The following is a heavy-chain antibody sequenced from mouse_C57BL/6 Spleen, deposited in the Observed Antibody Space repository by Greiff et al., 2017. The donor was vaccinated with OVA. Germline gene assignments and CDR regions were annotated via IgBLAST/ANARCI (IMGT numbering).Heavy chain of an antibody. D-gene: IGHD3-2*02. CDR1: GYSFTGYY. CDR3: VIPDSSGYGFAY. Sequence: EVQLQQSGPELVKPGASVKISCKASGYSFTGYYMNWVKQSPEKSLEWIGEINPSTGGTTYNQKFKAKATLTVDKSSSTAYMQLKSLTSEDSAVYYCVIPDSSGYGFAYWGQGTLVTVSA. CDR2: INPSTGGT. V-gene: IGHV1-42*01. J-gene: IGHJ3*01.